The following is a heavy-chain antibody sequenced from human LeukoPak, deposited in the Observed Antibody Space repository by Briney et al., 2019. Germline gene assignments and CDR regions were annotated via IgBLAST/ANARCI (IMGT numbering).Heavy chain of an antibody. CDR2: IYTSGTT. J-gene: IGHJ3*02. CDR1: GGSISSGNNL. V-gene: IGHV4-61*02. D-gene: IGHD2-2*01. Sequence: SETLSLTCSVSGGSISSGNNLWTWIRQPAGKGLEWIGRIYTSGTTNYNPSLKSRVTISIDTSKNQFSLKLTSVTAADTAVYYCARDLKGQYQDAFDIWGQGTLVTVSS. CDR3: ARDLKGQYQDAFDI.